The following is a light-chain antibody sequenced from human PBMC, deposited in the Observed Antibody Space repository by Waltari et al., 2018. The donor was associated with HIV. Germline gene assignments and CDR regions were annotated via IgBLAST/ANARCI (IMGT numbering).Light chain of an antibody. Sequence: DIQMTQSPSSLSASVGDRVTISCRASQSINTYLNWYQQKPGEAPKLLIYTTSTLQSGVPSRFSGSVSGTDFTLTISSLQPEDFATYYCQQSFNNPRAFGQGTKVEI. J-gene: IGKJ1*01. CDR2: TTS. CDR1: QSINTY. CDR3: QQSFNNPRA. V-gene: IGKV1-39*01.